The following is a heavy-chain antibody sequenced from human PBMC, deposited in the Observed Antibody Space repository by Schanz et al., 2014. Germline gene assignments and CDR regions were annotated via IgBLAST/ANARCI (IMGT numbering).Heavy chain of an antibody. J-gene: IGHJ4*02. Sequence: QVQLVESGGGVVQPGGSLRLSCAASRFTFSSYGMHWVRQAPGKGLEWLAFIPSDESNKYYIDSVKGRFTISRDNSRETMFLQMNTLRPDDTAVYYCAKDEGYNYGYIFDYWGQGTLVTVSS. D-gene: IGHD5-18*01. CDR3: AKDEGYNYGYIFDY. CDR1: RFTFSSYG. V-gene: IGHV3-30*02. CDR2: IPSDESNK.